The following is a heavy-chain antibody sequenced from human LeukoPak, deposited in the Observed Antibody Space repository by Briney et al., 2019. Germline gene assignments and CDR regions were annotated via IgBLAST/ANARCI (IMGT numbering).Heavy chain of an antibody. V-gene: IGHV3-30*18. CDR3: AKAVKGYSYGDDAFDI. Sequence: GGSLRLSCAASGFTFSSYGMHWVRQAPGKGLEWVTAISDDGSNKYYADSVKGRFTISRDNSKNTLYVQMSSLRAEDTAVYYCAKAVKGYSYGDDAFDIWGQGTMVIVSS. CDR1: GFTFSSYG. J-gene: IGHJ3*02. CDR2: ISDDGSNK. D-gene: IGHD5-18*01.